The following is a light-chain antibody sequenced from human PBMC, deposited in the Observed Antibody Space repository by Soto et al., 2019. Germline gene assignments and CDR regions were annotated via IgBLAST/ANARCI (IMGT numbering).Light chain of an antibody. V-gene: IGLV2-14*03. J-gene: IGLJ1*01. CDR3: ISYTTISTYV. Sequence: QSALTQPASVSGSPGQSIAISCTGTSSDVDGYNYVSWYQHHPGKAPKLMIYDVSIRPSGVSNRFSGSKSGNTASLTISGLQAEDEADYYCISYTTISTYVFGTGTKLTVL. CDR1: SSDVDGYNY. CDR2: DVS.